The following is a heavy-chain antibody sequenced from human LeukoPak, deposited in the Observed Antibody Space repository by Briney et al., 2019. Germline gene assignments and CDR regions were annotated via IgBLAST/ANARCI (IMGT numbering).Heavy chain of an antibody. D-gene: IGHD5-18*01. CDR3: ARHLNTAMDSYFDY. Sequence: SVKVSCKASGGTFSSYAISWVRQAPGQGLEWMGRIIPILGIANYAQKFQGRVTITADKSTSTAYMELSSLRSEDTAVYYCARHLNTAMDSYFDYWGQGTLVTVSS. CDR1: GGTFSSYA. CDR2: IIPILGIA. J-gene: IGHJ4*02. V-gene: IGHV1-69*04.